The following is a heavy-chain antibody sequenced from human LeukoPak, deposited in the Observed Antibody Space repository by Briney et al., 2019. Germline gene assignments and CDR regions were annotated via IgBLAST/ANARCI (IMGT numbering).Heavy chain of an antibody. J-gene: IGHJ4*02. CDR3: ARGNVLGGRHFDY. CDR2: IIPIFGTA. Sequence: GSSVKVSCKASGGTFGSYAISWVRQAPGQGLEWMGGIIPIFGTANYAQKFQGRVTITTDESTSTAYMELSSLRSEDTAVYYCARGNVLGGRHFDYWGQGTLVTVSS. V-gene: IGHV1-69*05. CDR1: GGTFGSYA. D-gene: IGHD3-3*02.